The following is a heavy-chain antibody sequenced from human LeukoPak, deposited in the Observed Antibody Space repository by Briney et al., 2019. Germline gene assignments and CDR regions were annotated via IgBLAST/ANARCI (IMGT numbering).Heavy chain of an antibody. Sequence: GGSLRLSCAASGFTFSSYGMSWVRQAPGKGLEWVSAISGSGGSTYYADSVKGRFTISRDNSKNTLYLQMNSLRAEDTAVYYCAKDPSYYYDSSGYYYTDYWGQGTLVTVSS. CDR3: AKDPSYYYDSSGYYYTDY. J-gene: IGHJ4*02. D-gene: IGHD3-22*01. CDR2: ISGSGGST. V-gene: IGHV3-23*01. CDR1: GFTFSSYG.